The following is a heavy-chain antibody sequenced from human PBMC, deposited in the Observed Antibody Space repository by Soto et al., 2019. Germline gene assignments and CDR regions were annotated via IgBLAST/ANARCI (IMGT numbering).Heavy chain of an antibody. CDR1: GYTFTSYG. CDR2: ISAYNGNT. D-gene: IGHD2-15*01. CDR3: AREDCSGGSCYGYAFDI. J-gene: IGHJ3*02. V-gene: IGHV1-18*01. Sequence: QVQLVQSGAEVKKPGASVKVSCKASGYTFTSYGISWVRQAPGQGLEWMGWISAYNGNTNYAQKLQGRVTMTTDTAPSTAYMELSSVRSDDTAVYYCAREDCSGGSCYGYAFDIWGQGTMVTVSS.